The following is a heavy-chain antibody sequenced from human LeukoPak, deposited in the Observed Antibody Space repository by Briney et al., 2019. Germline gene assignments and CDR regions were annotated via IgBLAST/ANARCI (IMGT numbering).Heavy chain of an antibody. V-gene: IGHV3-49*04. CDR1: GFTFNIYS. CDR3: TSHDYGGNSGGDYFDY. Sequence: GGSLRLSCAASGFTFNIYSMSWVRQAPGKGLEWVGFIRSKAYGGTTEYAASVKGRFTISRDDSKSIAYLQMNSLKTEDTAVYYCTSHDYGGNSGGDYFDYWGQGTLVTVSS. J-gene: IGHJ4*02. CDR2: IRSKAYGGTT. D-gene: IGHD4-23*01.